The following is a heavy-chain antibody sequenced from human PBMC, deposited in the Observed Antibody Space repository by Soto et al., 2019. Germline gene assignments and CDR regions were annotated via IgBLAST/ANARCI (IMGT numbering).Heavy chain of an antibody. CDR3: ARGPPNWGFDY. V-gene: IGHV1-8*02. J-gene: IGHJ4*02. CDR2: MSSNSGET. CDR1: GYTFTNYD. Sequence: QVQLVQSGAEVKKPGASVKVSCKGSGYTFTNYDINWVRQATGQGLEWMGWMSSNSGETGYAQTFQGRVTMTRSTSIGTAYMELSSLRSEDTAVYYCARGPPNWGFDYRGQGTLVTVSS. D-gene: IGHD7-27*01.